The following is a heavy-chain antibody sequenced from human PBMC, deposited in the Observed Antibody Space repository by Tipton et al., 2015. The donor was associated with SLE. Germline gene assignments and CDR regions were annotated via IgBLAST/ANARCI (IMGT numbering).Heavy chain of an antibody. Sequence: LRLSCAVYGGSFSSYYWGWIRQPPGKGLEWIGSIYYSGSTYYNPSLKSRVTISVDTSKNQFSLKLSSVTAADTAVYYCARSGSDAFDIWGQGTMVTVSS. CDR2: IYYSGST. D-gene: IGHD3-10*01. CDR3: ARSGSDAFDI. CDR1: GGSFSSYY. J-gene: IGHJ3*02. V-gene: IGHV4-39*07.